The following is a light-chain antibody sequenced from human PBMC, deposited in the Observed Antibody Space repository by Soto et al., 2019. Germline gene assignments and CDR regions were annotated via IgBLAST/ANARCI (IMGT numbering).Light chain of an antibody. CDR1: ISNIGNNF. J-gene: IGLJ2*01. CDR2: ADN. CDR3: GTWDSSLSVVV. Sequence: QSALTQPPSVSAAPGQRVTISCSGSISNIGNNFLSWYQQLPGTAPKLLFYADNTRPSGIPDRFSASKSGTSATLDITGLQTGDEADYYCGTWDSSLSVVVFGGGTKVTVL. V-gene: IGLV1-51*02.